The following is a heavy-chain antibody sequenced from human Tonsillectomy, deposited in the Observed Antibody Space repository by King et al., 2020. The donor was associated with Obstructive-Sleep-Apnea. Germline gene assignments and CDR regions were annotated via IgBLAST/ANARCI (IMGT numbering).Heavy chain of an antibody. CDR1: GGSISSSSYY. V-gene: IGHV4-39*07. J-gene: IGHJ5*02. CDR2: IYYSGST. D-gene: IGHD2-15*01. Sequence: LQLQESGPGLVKPSETLSLTCTVSGGSISSSSYYWGWIRQPPGEGLGWIGGIYYSGSTYYNPSPKSRVTISVDTSKNQFSLKLSSVTAADTAVYYCASHDVVNWFDPWGQGTLVTVSS. CDR3: ASHDVVNWFDP.